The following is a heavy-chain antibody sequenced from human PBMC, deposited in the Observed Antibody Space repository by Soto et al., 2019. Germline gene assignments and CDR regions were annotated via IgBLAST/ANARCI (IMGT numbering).Heavy chain of an antibody. CDR3: AKDREVAGTDPSLLYFDY. CDR1: GFTFSSHA. J-gene: IGHJ4*02. CDR2: ISGSGGNT. D-gene: IGHD6-19*01. Sequence: GGSLRLSCAASGFTFSSHAMGWLRQAPGTGPEWVSAISGSGGNTYYADSVKGRFTISRDNSKNTLYLQMNSLRAEDTAVYYCAKDREVAGTDPSLLYFDYWGQGTLVTVSS. V-gene: IGHV3-23*01.